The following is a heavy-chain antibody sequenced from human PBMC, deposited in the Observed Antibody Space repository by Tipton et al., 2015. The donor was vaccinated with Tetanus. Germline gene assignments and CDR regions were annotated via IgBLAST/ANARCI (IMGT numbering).Heavy chain of an antibody. J-gene: IGHJ4*02. Sequence: TLSLTCTVSGGSLRSGDHYWSWIRQFPGKGLEWVGYVYYSGSTFYNPSLKSRVSISVDTSKNQFSLNLTSVTAADTGVYFCVRGRGSGAQSFGFEHWGRGTQVTVSS. V-gene: IGHV4-30-4*08. D-gene: IGHD3-10*01. CDR1: GGSLRSGDHY. CDR2: VYYSGST. CDR3: VRGRGSGAQSFGFEH.